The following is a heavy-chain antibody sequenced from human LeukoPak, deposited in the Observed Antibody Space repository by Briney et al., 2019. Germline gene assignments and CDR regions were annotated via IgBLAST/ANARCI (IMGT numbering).Heavy chain of an antibody. CDR1: GGSITSSSYY. D-gene: IGHD2-2*01. CDR2: IYYSGST. J-gene: IGHJ6*02. CDR3: ARVPAVDGNYYYYYGLDV. V-gene: IGHV4-39*01. Sequence: SETLSLTCTVSGGSITSSSYYWGWIRQPPGKGLEWIGNIYYSGSTYYNPSLKSRVTISVDTSKNQFSLKLSSVTAADTAVYHCARVPAVDGNYYYYYGLDVWGQGTTVTVSS.